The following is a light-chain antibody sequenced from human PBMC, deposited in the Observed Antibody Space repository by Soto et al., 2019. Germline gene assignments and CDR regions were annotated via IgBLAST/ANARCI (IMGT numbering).Light chain of an antibody. J-gene: IGKJ5*01. CDR1: QSVNIN. CDR3: QQYNNWQIS. V-gene: IGKV3-15*01. CDR2: TAS. Sequence: EVVLTQSPATLSVSPGERATLSCRARQSVNINLAWYQQTPGQAPYLLIYTASTRATGVPARFSGGGSGTEFPLTISTLKSEDFTVYYCQQYNNWQISFGQGTRLECK.